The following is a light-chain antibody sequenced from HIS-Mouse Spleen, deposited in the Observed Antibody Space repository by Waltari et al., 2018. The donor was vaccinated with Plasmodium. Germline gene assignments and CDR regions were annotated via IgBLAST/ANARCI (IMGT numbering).Light chain of an antibody. J-gene: IGLJ3*02. CDR2: EDT. CDR3: YSTDSSGNHRV. Sequence: SYELTPPPSVSVSPGHTARITCPGNALPKKYAYWYQQKSGQAPVLVIYEDTKRPSGIPVRFSGSSSGTMATLTISGAQVEDEADYYCYSTDSSGNHRVFGGGTKLTVL. V-gene: IGLV3-10*01. CDR1: ALPKKY.